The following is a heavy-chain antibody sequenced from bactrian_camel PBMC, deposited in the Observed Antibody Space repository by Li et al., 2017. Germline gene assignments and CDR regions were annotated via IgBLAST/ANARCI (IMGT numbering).Heavy chain of an antibody. CDR2: LYTDTSST. D-gene: IGHD7*01. J-gene: IGHJ6*01. V-gene: IGHV3-2*01. CDR3: AAGPGVSACGTYASFRF. CDR1: GVTFRRCC. Sequence: VQLVESGGGSVQAGGSLRLSSATSGVTFRRCCMGWFRQAPAKERERVATLYTDTSSTWYANSVKGRFTISQDSADNTVYLQMNSLKPEDTAMYFCAAGPGVSACGTYASFRFLGLGTQVTVS.